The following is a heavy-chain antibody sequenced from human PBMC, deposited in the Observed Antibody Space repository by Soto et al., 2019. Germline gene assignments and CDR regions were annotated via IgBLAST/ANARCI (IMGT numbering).Heavy chain of an antibody. V-gene: IGHV3-66*01. Sequence: EVQVVESGGDLVQPGGSLRLSCAASAFTVSSNSMTWVRQAPGKGLEWVAVIYTSGNTDYADSVKGRFTISRDNSKNAVSLPMNSLRTEDTAVYYCARGRATAISFVFDYWGQGTLVTVSS. D-gene: IGHD5-18*01. J-gene: IGHJ4*02. CDR3: ARGRATAISFVFDY. CDR2: IYTSGNT. CDR1: AFTVSSNS.